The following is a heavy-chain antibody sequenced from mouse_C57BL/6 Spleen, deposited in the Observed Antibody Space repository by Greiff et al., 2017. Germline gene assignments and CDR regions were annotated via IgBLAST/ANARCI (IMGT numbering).Heavy chain of an antibody. J-gene: IGHJ4*01. CDR1: GFTFSSYA. CDR3: ARDYYGPFYYAMDY. V-gene: IGHV5-4*01. Sequence: EVNVVESGGGLVKPGGSLKLSCAASGFTFSSYAMSWVRQTPEKRLEWVATISDGGSYTYYPDNVKGRFTISRDNAKNNLYLQMSHLKSEDTAMYYCARDYYGPFYYAMDYWGQGTSVTVSS. D-gene: IGHD2-1*01. CDR2: ISDGGSYT.